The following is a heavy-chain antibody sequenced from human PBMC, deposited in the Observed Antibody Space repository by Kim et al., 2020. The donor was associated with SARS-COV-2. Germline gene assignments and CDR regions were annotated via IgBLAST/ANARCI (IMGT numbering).Heavy chain of an antibody. D-gene: IGHD3-9*01. CDR1: GFTFDDFA. J-gene: IGHJ4*01. CDR2: INWNSRST. Sequence: GGSLRLSCVASGFTFDDFAMHWVRQIPGKGLEWVSGINWNSRSTGYADSVKGRFTISSENAKNSLYLEMKSLRAEDTALYYCAKGPYDIVTGYYYFDYWG. V-gene: IGHV3-9*01. CDR3: AKGPYDIVTGYYYFDY.